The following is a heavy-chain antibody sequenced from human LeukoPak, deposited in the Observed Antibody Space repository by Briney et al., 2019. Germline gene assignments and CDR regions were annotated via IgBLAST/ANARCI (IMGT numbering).Heavy chain of an antibody. J-gene: IGHJ4*02. V-gene: IGHV3-23*01. D-gene: IGHD6-19*01. Sequence: RSGGSLRLSCAASGFTFSSYAMSWVRQAPGKGLEWVSAINGSGGSTYYADSVRGRFTISRDNSKNTLYLQMNSLRAEDTAVYYCANGGAVAGDYWGQGTLVTVSS. CDR2: INGSGGST. CDR1: GFTFSSYA. CDR3: ANGGAVAGDY.